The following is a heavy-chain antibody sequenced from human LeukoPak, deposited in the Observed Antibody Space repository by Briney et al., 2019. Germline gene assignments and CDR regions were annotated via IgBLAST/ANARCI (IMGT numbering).Heavy chain of an antibody. J-gene: IGHJ3*02. CDR3: AREEGAPIAAANI. D-gene: IGHD6-13*01. Sequence: ATLKVSCKASGYIFTSYSISWVRQAPGQGLEWMGWISAYNGDTYYVQKFQGRVTMTTDTSTSTAFMELKSLRSDDTAVYYCAREEGAPIAAANIWGLGTKDTVSS. CDR1: GYIFTSYS. V-gene: IGHV1-18*01. CDR2: ISAYNGDT.